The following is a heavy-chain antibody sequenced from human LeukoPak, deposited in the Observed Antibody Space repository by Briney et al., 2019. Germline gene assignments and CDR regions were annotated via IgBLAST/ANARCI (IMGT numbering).Heavy chain of an antibody. CDR3: ARGRSYDFWSGYYPWFDP. J-gene: IGHJ5*02. CDR2: IYYSGST. D-gene: IGHD3-3*01. V-gene: IGHV4-59*01. CDR1: GGSISSYY. Sequence: SETLSLTCTVSGGSISSYYWSWIRQPPGKGLEWIGYIYYSGSTNYNPSLKSRVTISVDTSKNQFSLKLSSVTAADTAVYYCARGRSYDFWSGYYPWFDPWGQGTLVTVSS.